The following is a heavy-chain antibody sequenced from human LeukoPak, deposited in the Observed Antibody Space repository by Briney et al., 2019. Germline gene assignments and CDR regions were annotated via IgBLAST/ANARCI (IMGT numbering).Heavy chain of an antibody. Sequence: GASVKVSCKASGGTFSSYAISWVRQAPGQGLEWMGGIIPIFGTANYAQKFQGRVTITTGESTSTAYMELSSLRSEDTAVYYCARARDYCSGGSCGPYYFDYWGQGTLVTVSS. CDR2: IIPIFGTA. J-gene: IGHJ4*02. CDR1: GGTFSSYA. V-gene: IGHV1-69*05. CDR3: ARARDYCSGGSCGPYYFDY. D-gene: IGHD2-15*01.